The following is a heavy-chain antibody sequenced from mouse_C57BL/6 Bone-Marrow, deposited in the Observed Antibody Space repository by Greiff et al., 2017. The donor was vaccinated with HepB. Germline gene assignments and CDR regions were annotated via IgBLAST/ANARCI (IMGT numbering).Heavy chain of an antibody. CDR1: GYTFTSYW. J-gene: IGHJ2*01. V-gene: IGHV1-50*01. CDR2: IDPSDSYT. D-gene: IGHD2-2*01. Sequence: QVQLQQPGAELVKPGASVKLSCKASGYTFTSYWMQWVKQRPGQGLEWIGEIDPSDSYTNYNQKFKGKATLTVDTSSSTAYMQLSSLTSEDSAVYCCASSRLRPAYYFDYWGQGTTLTVSS. CDR3: ASSRLRPAYYFDY.